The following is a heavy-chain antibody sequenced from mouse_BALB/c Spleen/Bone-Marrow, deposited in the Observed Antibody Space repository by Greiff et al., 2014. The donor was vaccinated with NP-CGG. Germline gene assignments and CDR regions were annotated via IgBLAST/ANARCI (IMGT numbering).Heavy chain of an antibody. CDR3: ARGGTTATWYFDV. D-gene: IGHD1-2*01. V-gene: IGHV14-3*02. J-gene: IGHJ1*01. CDR2: IDPANGNT. Sequence: VQLKQSGAELVKPGASVKLSCTASGFNIKDTYMHWVKQRPEQGLEWIGRIDPANGNTKYDPKFQGKATITADTSSNTAYLQLSSLTSDDTAVYYCARGGTTATWYFDVWGAGTTVTVSS. CDR1: GFNIKDTY.